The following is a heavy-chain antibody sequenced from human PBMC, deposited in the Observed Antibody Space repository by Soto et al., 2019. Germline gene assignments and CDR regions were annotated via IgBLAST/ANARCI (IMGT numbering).Heavy chain of an antibody. Sequence: QVQLVQSGAEVKKPGASVKVSCKASGYTFATYGISWVRQAPGQGLEWMGWISAYNGITNYAQNLQGRVTMTTDTSTSTAYMELRSLGADDTAVYYCARGVPLWFGESPYYFDYWGQGTLVTVSS. CDR2: ISAYNGIT. V-gene: IGHV1-18*01. CDR3: ARGVPLWFGESPYYFDY. CDR1: GYTFATYG. D-gene: IGHD3-10*01. J-gene: IGHJ4*02.